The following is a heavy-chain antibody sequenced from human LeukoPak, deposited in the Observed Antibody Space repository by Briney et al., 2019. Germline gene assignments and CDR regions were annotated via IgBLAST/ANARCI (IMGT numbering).Heavy chain of an antibody. J-gene: IGHJ4*01. V-gene: IGHV3-66*01. Sequence: GGSLRLSCAASGFTFSSYGMHWVRQAPGKGLEWVSIIYSGGSTYYADSVRGRFTISRDSSNNTPFLQMSNLRADDSGLYYCATDVRSSPLGFWGHGTLVAVSS. CDR2: IYSGGST. D-gene: IGHD6-13*01. CDR1: GFTFSSYG. CDR3: ATDVRSSPLGF.